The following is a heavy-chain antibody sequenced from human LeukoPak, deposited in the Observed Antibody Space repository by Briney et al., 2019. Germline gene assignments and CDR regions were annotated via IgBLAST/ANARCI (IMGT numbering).Heavy chain of an antibody. J-gene: IGHJ4*02. CDR1: GGSIRSGTYY. CDR2: IYYSGNT. CDR3: ASPGYTSGWSDFDY. D-gene: IGHD6-19*01. Sequence: SETLSLTCTVSGGSIRSGTYYWGWIRQPPGKGLEWIGSIYYSGNTYYNPSLKSRVSISADTSKNQFSLRLSSVNAADTAVYYCASPGYTSGWSDFDYWGQGALVTVSS. V-gene: IGHV4-39*01.